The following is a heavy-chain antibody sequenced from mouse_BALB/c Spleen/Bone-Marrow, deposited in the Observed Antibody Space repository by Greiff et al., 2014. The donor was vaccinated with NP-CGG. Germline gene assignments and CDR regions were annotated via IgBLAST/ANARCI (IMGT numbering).Heavy chain of an antibody. V-gene: IGHV1-87*01. Sequence: QVQLKESGAELARPGASVKLSCKASGYTFTSYWMQWVKQRPGQGLEWIGAIYPGDGDTSYTQKFKGKATLTADKSSSTAYMQLSSLASEDSAVYYSARSRGWYFDVWGAGTTVTVSS. CDR2: IYPGDGDT. CDR1: GYTFTSYW. CDR3: ARSRGWYFDV. J-gene: IGHJ1*01.